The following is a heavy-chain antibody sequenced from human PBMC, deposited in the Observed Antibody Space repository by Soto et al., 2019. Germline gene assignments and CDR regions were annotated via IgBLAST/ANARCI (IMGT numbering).Heavy chain of an antibody. V-gene: IGHV1-8*01. D-gene: IGHD1-7*01. CDR1: GYTFTSYD. CDR2: MNPNSGNT. Sequence: QVQLVQSGAEVKKPGASVKVSCKASGYTFTSYDINWVRQATGQGLEWMGWMNPNSGNTGYAQKFQGRVTMTRNTSISTAYMELSSLRSEDTAVYYCASSPNWNYESNYYYGMDVWGQGTTVTVAS. CDR3: ASSPNWNYESNYYYGMDV. J-gene: IGHJ6*02.